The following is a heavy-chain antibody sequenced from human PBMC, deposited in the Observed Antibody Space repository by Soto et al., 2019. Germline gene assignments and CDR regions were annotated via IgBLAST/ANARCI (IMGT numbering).Heavy chain of an antibody. J-gene: IGHJ3*02. CDR1: GGTFSSYT. V-gene: IGHV1-69*02. Sequence: SVKVSCKASGGTFSSYTISWVRQAPGQGLEWMGRIIPILGIANYAQKFQGRVTITADKSTSTAYMELSSLRSEDTAVYYCASLDCSGGSCYSRNYAFYIWGQGSMVTVSS. CDR2: IIPILGIA. D-gene: IGHD2-15*01. CDR3: ASLDCSGGSCYSRNYAFYI.